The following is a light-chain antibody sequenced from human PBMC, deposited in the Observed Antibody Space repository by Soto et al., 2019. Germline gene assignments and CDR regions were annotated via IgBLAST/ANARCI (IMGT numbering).Light chain of an antibody. CDR3: QSADNSNHVV. CDR1: SGSIASNY. Sequence: NFMLTQPHSVSESPGKTITISCTRSSGSIASNYVQWYQQRPGSATTIVLYEDNLRPSGVPDRFSGSVDSSSNSASLTISGLKTEDEADYYCQSADNSNHVVFGGGTKLTVL. J-gene: IGLJ2*01. V-gene: IGLV6-57*04. CDR2: EDN.